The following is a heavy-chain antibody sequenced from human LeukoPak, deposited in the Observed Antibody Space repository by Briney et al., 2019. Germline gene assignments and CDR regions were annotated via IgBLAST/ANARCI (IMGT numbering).Heavy chain of an antibody. CDR2: ISSSGSTI. J-gene: IGHJ4*02. V-gene: IGHV3-11*04. Sequence: PGGSLRLSCAASGFTFSDYYMSWIRQAPGKGLEWVSYISSSGSTIYYADSVKGRFTISRDNAQNSLCLQINSLRAEDTAVYYCARSRDYVWGTCRFDYWGQGTLVTVSS. CDR1: GFTFSDYY. D-gene: IGHD3-16*02. CDR3: ARSRDYVWGTCRFDY.